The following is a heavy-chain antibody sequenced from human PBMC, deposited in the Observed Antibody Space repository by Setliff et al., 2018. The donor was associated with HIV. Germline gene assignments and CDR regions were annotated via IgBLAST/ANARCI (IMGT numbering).Heavy chain of an antibody. CDR2: IYNTGST. V-gene: IGHV4-34*01. D-gene: IGHD3-10*01. Sequence: SETLSLTCAVYGGSFSGYDWSWIRQPPGKGLEWIGYIYNTGSTYHSPSLESRVTISIDTSKNQFSLKLSSVTAADTAVYYCARHSGVASPNWFDPWGQGTLVTVSS. J-gene: IGHJ5*02. CDR1: GGSFSGYD. CDR3: ARHSGVASPNWFDP.